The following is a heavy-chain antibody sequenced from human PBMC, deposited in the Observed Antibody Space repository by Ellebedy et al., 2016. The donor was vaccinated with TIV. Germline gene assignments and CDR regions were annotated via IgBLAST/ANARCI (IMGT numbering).Heavy chain of an antibody. D-gene: IGHD2-2*01. J-gene: IGHJ4*02. CDR2: IKEKGSKK. CDR1: GFTFSNFW. Sequence: PGGSLRLSCAASGFTFSNFWTLRLFPPPGNGLSWVSTIKEKGSKKSYVDSVKGRFTISRDNAKNSLSLQMNSLRAEDTAVYYCAGPDAIGTKTFDYWGQGTLVTVSS. CDR3: AGPDAIGTKTFDY. V-gene: IGHV3-7*04.